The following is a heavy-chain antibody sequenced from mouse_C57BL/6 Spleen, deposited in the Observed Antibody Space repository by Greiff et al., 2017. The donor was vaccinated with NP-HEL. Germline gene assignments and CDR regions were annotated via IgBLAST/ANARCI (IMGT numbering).Heavy chain of an antibody. CDR1: GYTFTSYW. CDR2: IYPGNSDT. Sequence: EVQLQQSGTVLARPGASVKMSCKTSGYTFTSYWMHWVKQRPGQGLEWIGAIYPGNSDTSYNQKFKGKAKLTAVTSASTAYMELSSLTNEDSAVYYGTRREYYGSSYGDFENWGQGTTLTVSS. J-gene: IGHJ2*01. CDR3: TRREYYGSSYGDFEN. D-gene: IGHD1-1*01. V-gene: IGHV1-5*01.